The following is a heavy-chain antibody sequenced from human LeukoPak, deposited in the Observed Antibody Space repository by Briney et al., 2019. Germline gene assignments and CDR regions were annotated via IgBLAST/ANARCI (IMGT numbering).Heavy chain of an antibody. D-gene: IGHD5-18*01. Sequence: PSGTLSLTCGVSGGPISSNNWWSWVRQPPGQGLEWIGEIYHSGSANYNPSLKSRVTISVDKSKNQLSLKLISVTAADTAVYYCARDVGTALVTGDYWGQGTLVTVSS. CDR2: IYHSGSA. CDR1: GGPISSNNW. CDR3: ARDVGTALVTGDY. V-gene: IGHV4-4*02. J-gene: IGHJ4*02.